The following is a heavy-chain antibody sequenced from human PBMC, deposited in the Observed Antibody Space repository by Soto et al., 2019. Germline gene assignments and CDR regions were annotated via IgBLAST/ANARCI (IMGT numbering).Heavy chain of an antibody. J-gene: IGHJ4*02. CDR2: IYYSGST. CDR3: ARAYGDCFDY. V-gene: IGHV4-59*01. CDR1: GGSISSYY. Sequence: TSETLSLTCTVSGGSISSYYWSWIRQPPGKGLEWIGYIYYSGSTNYNPSLKSRVTISVDTSKYQFSLKLSSVTAADTAVYYCARAYGDCFDYWGQGTLVTSPQ. D-gene: IGHD4-17*01.